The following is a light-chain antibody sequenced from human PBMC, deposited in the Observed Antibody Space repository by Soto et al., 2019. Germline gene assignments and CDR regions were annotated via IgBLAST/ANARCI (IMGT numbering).Light chain of an antibody. Sequence: QSALTQPASVSGSPGQSITISCTGTSSDVGGYNYVSWYQQHPGKAPKLMIYDVSNRPSGVSNRFSGSKSGNTAYLTISGLQAENEADYYCNSYTSSSTLVVFGGGTKLTVL. J-gene: IGLJ2*01. CDR1: SSDVGGYNY. CDR2: DVS. V-gene: IGLV2-14*01. CDR3: NSYTSSSTLVV.